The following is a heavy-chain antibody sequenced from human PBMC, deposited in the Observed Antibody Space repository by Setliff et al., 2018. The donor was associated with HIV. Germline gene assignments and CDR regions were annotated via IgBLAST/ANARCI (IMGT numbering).Heavy chain of an antibody. D-gene: IGHD2-15*01. CDR3: ARHIKRAVVWSAFDI. V-gene: IGHV4-38-2*01. CDR2: IHHSGSS. CDR1: GHSISSGYF. Sequence: SETLSLTCAVSGHSISSGYFWGWIRQPPGKGLEWFGSIHHSGSSYYNPSLKSRVTISIDTSNNLSSLKLSSVTAADTALYHCARHIKRAVVWSAFDIWGQGTMVTVSS. J-gene: IGHJ3*02.